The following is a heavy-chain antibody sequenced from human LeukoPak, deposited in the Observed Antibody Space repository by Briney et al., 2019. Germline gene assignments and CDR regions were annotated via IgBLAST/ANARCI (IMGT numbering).Heavy chain of an antibody. J-gene: IGHJ4*02. CDR2: ISAYNGNT. D-gene: IGHD6-13*01. Sequence: ASVKVSCKASGCTFTSYGISWVRQAPGQGLEWMGWISAYNGNTNYAQKLQGRVTMTTDTSTSTAYMELRSLRSDDTAVYYCARGLLYSSSWFHYFDYWGQGTLVTVSS. CDR1: GCTFTSYG. CDR3: ARGLLYSSSWFHYFDY. V-gene: IGHV1-18*01.